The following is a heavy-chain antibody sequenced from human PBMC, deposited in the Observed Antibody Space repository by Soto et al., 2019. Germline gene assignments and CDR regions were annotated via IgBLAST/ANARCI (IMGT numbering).Heavy chain of an antibody. D-gene: IGHD5-18*01. CDR2: INHSGST. Sequence: QVQLQQWGAGLLKPSETLSLTCAVYGGSFSGYYWSWIRQPPGKGLEWIGEINHSGSTNYNPSLKSRVTISVDTSKNQFSLKLSSVTAADTAVYYCARGNRYSYGYRYWVQGTLVTVSS. J-gene: IGHJ4*02. CDR1: GGSFSGYY. CDR3: ARGNRYSYGYRY. V-gene: IGHV4-34*01.